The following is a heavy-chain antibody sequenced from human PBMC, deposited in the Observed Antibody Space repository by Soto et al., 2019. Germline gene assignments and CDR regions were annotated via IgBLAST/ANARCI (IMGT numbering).Heavy chain of an antibody. Sequence: GGSLRLSCAASGYTFSVSAIHWVRQASGRGLEWVGRIRNKANSYTTAYAASVKGRFTISRDDSKNTAYLQMSSLKTEDTAVYYCTRVNSDIPSTVVWFVPW. D-gene: IGHD5-12*01. CDR3: TRVNSDIPSTVVWFVP. V-gene: IGHV3-73*01. CDR2: IRNKANSYTT. CDR1: GYTFSVSA. J-gene: IGHJ5*02.